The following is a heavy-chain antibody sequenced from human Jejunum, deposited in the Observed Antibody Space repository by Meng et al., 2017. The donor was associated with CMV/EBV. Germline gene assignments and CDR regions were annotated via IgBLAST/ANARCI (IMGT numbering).Heavy chain of an antibody. CDR1: GFTFSAYA. CDR2: ISGTGGNT. D-gene: IGHD3-22*01. CDR3: AKADYYDGSGYYFDY. V-gene: IGHV3-23*01. Sequence: SGFTFSAYAMSWGRQAPGKGLEWVSSISGTGGNTYYADSVKGRFTISRDDSHNTLFLHMNSLRAEDTAVYYCAKADYYDGSGYYFDYWGQGTLVTVSS. J-gene: IGHJ4*02.